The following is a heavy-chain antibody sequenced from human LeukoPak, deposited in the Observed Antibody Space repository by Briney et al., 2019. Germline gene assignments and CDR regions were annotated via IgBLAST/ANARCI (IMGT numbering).Heavy chain of an antibody. V-gene: IGHV1-8*03. CDR1: GYTFTSYD. Sequence: ASVKVSCKASGYTFTSYDINWVRQATGQGLEWMGWMNPNSGNTGYAQKFQGRVTITRNTSKSTAYMELSSLRSEDTAVYYCATQTGWGGVWFDPWGQGTLVTVSS. CDR3: ATQTGWGGVWFDP. J-gene: IGHJ5*02. D-gene: IGHD7-27*01. CDR2: MNPNSGNT.